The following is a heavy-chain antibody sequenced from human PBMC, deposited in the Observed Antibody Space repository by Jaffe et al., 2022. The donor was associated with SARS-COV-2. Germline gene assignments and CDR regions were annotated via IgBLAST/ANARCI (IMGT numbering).Heavy chain of an antibody. CDR2: ISWNSGSI. Sequence: EVQLVESGGGLVQPGRSLRLSCAASGFTFDDYAMHWVRQAPGKGLEWVSGISWNSGSIGYADSVKGRFTISRDNAKNSLYLQMNSLRAEDTALYFCAKGDTSYYYYYAMDVWGQGTTVTVSS. D-gene: IGHD2-21*01. CDR3: AKGDTSYYYYYAMDV. J-gene: IGHJ6*02. V-gene: IGHV3-9*01. CDR1: GFTFDDYA.